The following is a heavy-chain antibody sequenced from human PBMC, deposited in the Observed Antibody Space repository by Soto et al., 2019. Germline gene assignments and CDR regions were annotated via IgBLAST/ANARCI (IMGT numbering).Heavy chain of an antibody. D-gene: IGHD3-22*01. CDR3: VKDTYYYYSSGYYIFDY. CDR1: VLTFSRYW. J-gene: IGHJ4*02. V-gene: IGHV3-74*01. Sequence: GSLRLSCAASVLTFSRYWMHWDRQAPGKGLVWVSRLKSDGSGTTYADSVKGRLTISRDNAKNTLYLQMNSLRAEDTAVYYFVKDTYYYYSSGYYIFDYWGQGTLVTVS. CDR2: LKSDGSGT.